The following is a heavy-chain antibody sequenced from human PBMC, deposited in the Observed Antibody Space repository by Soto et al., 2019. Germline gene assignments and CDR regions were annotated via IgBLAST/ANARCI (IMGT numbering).Heavy chain of an antibody. CDR3: ARANYYGSGSYYNSYNWFDP. CDR2: INPNSGGT. CDR1: GYTFTGYY. D-gene: IGHD3-10*01. Sequence: GASVKVSCKASGYTFTGYYMHWVRQAPGQGLEWMGWINPNSGGTNYAQKFQGWVTMTRDTSISTAYMELSRLRSDDTAVYYCARANYYGSGSYYNSYNWFDPWGRESWSPSPQ. V-gene: IGHV1-2*04. J-gene: IGHJ5*02.